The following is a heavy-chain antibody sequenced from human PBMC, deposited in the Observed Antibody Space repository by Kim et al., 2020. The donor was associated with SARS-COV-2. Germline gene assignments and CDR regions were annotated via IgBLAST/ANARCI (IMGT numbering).Heavy chain of an antibody. CDR1: GGSISSYY. J-gene: IGHJ6*02. Sequence: SETLSLTFTVSGGSISSYYWSWIRQPPGKGLEWIGYIYYSGSTNYNPSLKSRVTISVDTSKNQFSLKLSSVTAADTAVYYCVRLDWNEAGGMDVWGQGTT. D-gene: IGHD1-1*01. CDR2: IYYSGST. V-gene: IGHV4-59*08. CDR3: VRLDWNEAGGMDV.